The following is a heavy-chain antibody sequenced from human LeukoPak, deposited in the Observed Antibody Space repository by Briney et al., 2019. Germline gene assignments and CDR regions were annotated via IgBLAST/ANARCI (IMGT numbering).Heavy chain of an antibody. D-gene: IGHD6-13*01. V-gene: IGHV5-51*01. CDR2: IYPGDSDT. CDR1: GDSFTSYW. Sequence: GESLQISCKGSGDSFTSYWIGGGRQLPGKGLEGRGIIYPGDSDTRYSPSFQGQDTISADKSISTAYLQWSSLKASDTAMYYCARLGSIAAAGPDYYYGMDVWGQGTTVTVSS. CDR3: ARLGSIAAAGPDYYYGMDV. J-gene: IGHJ6*02.